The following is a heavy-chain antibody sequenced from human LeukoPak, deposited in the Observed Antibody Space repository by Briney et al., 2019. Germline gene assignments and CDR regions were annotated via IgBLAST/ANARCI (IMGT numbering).Heavy chain of an antibody. J-gene: IGHJ5*02. D-gene: IGHD6-19*01. CDR2: INPNSGGT. CDR3: ERGRNIAVAGTRWFDP. CDR1: RYTFTVYN. V-gene: IGHV1-2*02. Sequence: ASVKVSCKASRYTFTVYNMHWVRRAPGQGLEWMGWINPNSGGTNYAQKFQGRVTMTRDTSISTAYMELSRLRSDDTAVNYCERGRNIAVAGTRWFDPWGQGTLVTVSS.